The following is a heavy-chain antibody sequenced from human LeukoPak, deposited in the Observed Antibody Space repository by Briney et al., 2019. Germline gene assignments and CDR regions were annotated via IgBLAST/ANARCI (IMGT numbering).Heavy chain of an antibody. V-gene: IGHV4-38-2*02. J-gene: IGHJ5*02. Sequence: SETLSLTCTVSGYSISSVYYWGWIRQPPGKGLEWIGSIYHSGSTYYNPSLKSRVTISVDTSKNQFSLKLSSVTAADTAVYYCARDFPYQLLPNWFDPWGQGTLVTVSS. CDR2: IYHSGST. CDR3: ARDFPYQLLPNWFDP. CDR1: GYSISSVYY. D-gene: IGHD2-2*01.